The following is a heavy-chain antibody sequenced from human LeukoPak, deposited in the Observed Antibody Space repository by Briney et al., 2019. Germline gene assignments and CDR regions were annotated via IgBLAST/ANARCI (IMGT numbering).Heavy chain of an antibody. CDR2: MYSGGGT. CDR3: ARGMGAYDAFDV. D-gene: IGHD1-26*01. J-gene: IGHJ3*01. Sequence: VRQAPGKGLGWVSVMYSGGGTHYADSVQGRFTLSRDNSKSTLYLQMNTLRTEDTAVYYCARGMGAYDAFDVWGQGTMVTVSS. V-gene: IGHV3-66*02.